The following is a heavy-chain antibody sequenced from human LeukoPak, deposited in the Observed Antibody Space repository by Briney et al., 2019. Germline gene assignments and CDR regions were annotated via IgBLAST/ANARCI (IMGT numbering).Heavy chain of an antibody. D-gene: IGHD3-16*02. CDR3: ARSRWDYVWGSYRSSFDY. Sequence: PSETLSLTCTVPGGSISSYYWSWIRQPAGKGLEWIGRIYTSGSTNYNPSLKSRVTISVDTSKNQFSLKLSSVTAADTAVYYCARSRWDYVWGSYRSSFDYWGQGTLVTVSS. CDR2: IYTSGST. V-gene: IGHV4-4*07. J-gene: IGHJ4*02. CDR1: GGSISSYY.